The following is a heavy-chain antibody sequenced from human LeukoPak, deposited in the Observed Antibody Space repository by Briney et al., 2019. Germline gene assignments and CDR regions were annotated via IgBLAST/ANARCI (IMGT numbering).Heavy chain of an antibody. CDR2: INHSGST. CDR3: ARRYCSSTSCHEA. J-gene: IGHJ4*02. Sequence: SETLSLTCAVYGGSFSGYYWSWIRQPPGKELEWIGEINHSGSTNYNPSLKSRVTISVDTSKNQFSLKLSSVTAADTAVYYCARRYCSSTSCHEAWGQGTLVTVSS. CDR1: GGSFSGYY. V-gene: IGHV4-34*01. D-gene: IGHD2-2*01.